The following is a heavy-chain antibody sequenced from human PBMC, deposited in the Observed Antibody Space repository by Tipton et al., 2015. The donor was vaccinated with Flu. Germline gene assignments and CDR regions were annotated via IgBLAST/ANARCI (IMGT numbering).Heavy chain of an antibody. J-gene: IGHJ3*02. Sequence: GSLRLSCAASGFTFSSYEMNWVRQAPGKGLEWVSYISSSGSTIYYADSVKGRFTISRDNAKNSLYLQMNSLRAEDTAVYYCARRPRGAHAFDIWGQGTMVTVSS. CDR1: GFTFSSYE. CDR3: ARRPRGAHAFDI. CDR2: ISSSGSTI. V-gene: IGHV3-48*03.